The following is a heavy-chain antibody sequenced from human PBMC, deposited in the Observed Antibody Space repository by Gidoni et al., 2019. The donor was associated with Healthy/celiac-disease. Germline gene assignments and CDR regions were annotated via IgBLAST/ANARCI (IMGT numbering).Heavy chain of an antibody. D-gene: IGHD1-26*01. CDR1: GFPFSSYA. V-gene: IGHV3-30-3*01. J-gene: IGHJ4*02. CDR2: ISYDGSNK. CDR3: ASGSYVGFAY. Sequence: QVQLVESGGGVVQPGRSLRLSCAASGFPFSSYAMHWVRQAPGKGLEWVAVISYDGSNKYYADSVKGRFTISRDNSKNTLYLQMNSLRAEDTAVYYCASGSYVGFAYWGQGTLVTVSS.